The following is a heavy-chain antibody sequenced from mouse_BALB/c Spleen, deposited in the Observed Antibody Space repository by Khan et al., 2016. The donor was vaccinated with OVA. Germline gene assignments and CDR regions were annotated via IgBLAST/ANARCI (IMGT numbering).Heavy chain of an antibody. CDR2: IYPGSANS. V-gene: IGHV1-84*02. CDR1: GYTFTDYQ. J-gene: IGHJ2*02. CDR3: AGGFDY. Sequence: QVQLQQSGPELVKPGASVKISCKASGYTFTDYQINWVKQKPGQGPEWIGWIYPGSANSKYNEKFKGKATLTVDTSSRTAFMQLSNLTSEDTGVYFCAGGFDYWGQGTSLTVSS.